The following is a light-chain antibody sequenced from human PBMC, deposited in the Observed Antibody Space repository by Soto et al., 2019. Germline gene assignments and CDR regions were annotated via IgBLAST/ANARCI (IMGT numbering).Light chain of an antibody. J-gene: IGLJ3*02. Sequence: NFMLTQPHSVSESPGKTLSISCTRSSGSIANNYVQWYQQRPGSAPTTVIYENNQRLSGVPDRFSGSTDGSSNSASLTISGLQTEDEGDYYCSSYTSSYTWIFGGGTKLTVL. CDR2: ENN. CDR3: SSYTSSYTWI. CDR1: SGSIANNY. V-gene: IGLV6-57*04.